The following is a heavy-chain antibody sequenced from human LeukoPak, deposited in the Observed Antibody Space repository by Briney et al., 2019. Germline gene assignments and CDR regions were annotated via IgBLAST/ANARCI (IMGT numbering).Heavy chain of an antibody. J-gene: IGHJ3*02. CDR3: AADLSGSYRYWGMYAFDI. V-gene: IGHV1-58*01. D-gene: IGHD1-26*01. CDR1: GFTFTSSA. Sequence: ASVKVSCKASGFTFTSSAVQWVRQARGQRLEWIGWIVVGSGNTNYAQKFQKRVTITRDMSTSTAYMELSSLRSEDTAVYYCAADLSGSYRYWGMYAFDIWGQGTMVTVSS. CDR2: IVVGSGNT.